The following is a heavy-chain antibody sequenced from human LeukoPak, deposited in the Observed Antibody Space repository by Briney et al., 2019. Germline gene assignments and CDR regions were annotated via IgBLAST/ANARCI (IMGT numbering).Heavy chain of an antibody. V-gene: IGHV3-21*01. Sequence: TGGSLRLSCAASGFTFSSYSMNWVRQAPGKGLEWVSSISSGSSYIYYADSVKGRFTISRDNSKNTLYLQMNSLRAEDTAVYYCARVRFKGRIAAAGTLDYWGQGTLVTVSS. CDR1: GFTFSSYS. J-gene: IGHJ4*02. CDR3: ARVRFKGRIAAAGTLDY. CDR2: ISSGSSYI. D-gene: IGHD6-13*01.